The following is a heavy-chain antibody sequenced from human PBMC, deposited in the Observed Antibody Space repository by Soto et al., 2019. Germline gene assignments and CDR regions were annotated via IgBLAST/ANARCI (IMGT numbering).Heavy chain of an antibody. D-gene: IGHD5-18*01. CDR1: GYTFTSYG. J-gene: IGHJ4*02. V-gene: IGHV1-18*01. CDR3: ARDYYVDTAMVGEY. CDR2: ISAYNGNT. Sequence: ASVKVSCKASGYTFTSYGISWVRQAPGQVLEWMGWISAYNGNTNYAQKLQGRVTMTTDTSTSTAYMELRSLRSDDTAVYYCARDYYVDTAMVGEYWGQGTMVTVSS.